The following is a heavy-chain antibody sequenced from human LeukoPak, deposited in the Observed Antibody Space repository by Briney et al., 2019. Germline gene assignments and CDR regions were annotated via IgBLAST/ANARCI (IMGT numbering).Heavy chain of an antibody. Sequence: ETLSLTCTVSGGSISNSYYYWGWIRQPPGKGLEWVSTIGGSGASTYYADSVKGRFTISRDNSKNTLYLQMNSLRVEDTAVYYRARKAGYYYGSGDYWGQGTLVTVSS. D-gene: IGHD3-10*01. CDR1: GGSISNSYYY. J-gene: IGHJ4*02. CDR3: ARKAGYYYGSGDY. CDR2: IGGSGAST. V-gene: IGHV3-23*01.